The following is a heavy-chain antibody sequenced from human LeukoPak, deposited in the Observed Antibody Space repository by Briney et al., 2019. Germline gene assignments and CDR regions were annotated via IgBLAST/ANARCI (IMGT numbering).Heavy chain of an antibody. D-gene: IGHD3-22*01. Sequence: GGSLRLSCAASGFTFDDYTMHWVRQAPGKGLEWVSLISWDGGSTYYADSVKGRFTISRDNSKNSLYLQMNSLRTEDTALYYCAKDIIYDSSGDPDYWGQGTLVTVSS. CDR3: AKDIIYDSSGDPDY. CDR1: GFTFDDYT. CDR2: ISWDGGST. V-gene: IGHV3-43*01. J-gene: IGHJ4*02.